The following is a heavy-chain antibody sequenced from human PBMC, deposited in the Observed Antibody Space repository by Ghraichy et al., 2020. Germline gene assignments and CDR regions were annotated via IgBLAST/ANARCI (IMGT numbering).Heavy chain of an antibody. CDR2: LYADGTT. Sequence: GESLNISCAASQFFVGDNYMTWVRQAAGKGLEWVSHLYADGTTAYADSVRGRFTISRDNSKNTLFLHMNSLRVEDTALYYCAGKQTGLDYWGQGILVTVSS. CDR3: AGKQTGLDY. CDR1: QFFVGDNY. V-gene: IGHV3-53*01. J-gene: IGHJ4*02.